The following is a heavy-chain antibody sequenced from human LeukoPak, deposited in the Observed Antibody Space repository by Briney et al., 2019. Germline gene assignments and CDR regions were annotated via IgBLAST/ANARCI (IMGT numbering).Heavy chain of an antibody. CDR3: TRDHLLGDGYNYPGY. J-gene: IGHJ4*02. V-gene: IGHV3-49*04. D-gene: IGHD5-24*01. CDR2: IRSKAYGGTA. Sequence: GGSLRLSCTSSGFIFGNYVISWVRQAPGKGLEWVGFIRSKAYGGTAEYAASVKGRFTISRDDSKSIAYLQMNSLKTEDTAMYYCTRDHLLGDGYNYPGYWGQGALVTVSS. CDR1: GFIFGNYV.